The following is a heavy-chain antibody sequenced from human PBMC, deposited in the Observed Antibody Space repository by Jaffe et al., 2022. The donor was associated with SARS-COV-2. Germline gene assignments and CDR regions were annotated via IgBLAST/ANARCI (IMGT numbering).Heavy chain of an antibody. CDR3: ARGMAALVDDAFNI. J-gene: IGHJ3*02. D-gene: IGHD6-13*01. CDR1: GGSISSYY. Sequence: QVQLQESGPGLVKPSETLSLTCSVSGGSISSYYWSWIRQPPGKGLEWIGNIYYSGRSNYNPSLHSRVTISVDTSNNQFSLQLFSVTAADTALYYCARGMAALVDDAFNIWGQGTMVTVSS. CDR2: IYYSGRS. V-gene: IGHV4-59*08.